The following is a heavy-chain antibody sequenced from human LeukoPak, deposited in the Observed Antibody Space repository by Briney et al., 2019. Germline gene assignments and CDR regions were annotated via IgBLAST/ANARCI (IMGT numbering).Heavy chain of an antibody. CDR1: GYTFSNYG. CDR2: ITAYNGNR. Sequence: ASVTVSCKTSGYTFSNYGISWVRQAPGQGLEWMGWITAYNGNRLYAQRFQGRITLTTDTSTSTSYMELRSLEYDDTAIYYCARDNGKVVDHWGQGTLVTVSS. V-gene: IGHV1-18*01. D-gene: IGHD2-15*01. CDR3: ARDNGKVVDH. J-gene: IGHJ4*01.